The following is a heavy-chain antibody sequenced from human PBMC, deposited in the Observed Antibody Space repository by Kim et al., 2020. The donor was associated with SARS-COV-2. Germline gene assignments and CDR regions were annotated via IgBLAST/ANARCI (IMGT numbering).Heavy chain of an antibody. CDR1: GFTFSNAW. D-gene: IGHD6-13*01. CDR2: IKSKTDGGTT. CDR3: TTGYWYSSIGGPSY. Sequence: GGSLRLSCVASGFTFSNAWMSWVRQAPGKGLEWVGRIKSKTDGGTTDYAAPVKGRFTISRDDSKNTLYLQMNSLKTEDTAVYYCTTGYWYSSIGGPSYWGQGTLVTVSS. J-gene: IGHJ4*02. V-gene: IGHV3-15*01.